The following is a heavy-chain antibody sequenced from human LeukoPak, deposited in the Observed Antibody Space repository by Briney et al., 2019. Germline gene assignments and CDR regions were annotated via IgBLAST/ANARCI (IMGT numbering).Heavy chain of an antibody. D-gene: IGHD2-15*01. CDR2: VSGGGSTT. Sequence: GGSLRLSCAASGFTFSSYAMSWVRQAPGKGLEWLSSVSGGGSTTYYADSVKGRLTISRDNSNNTVYLQMNSLRVDDTAVYYCAKPHTPYCSGGACYLFDYWGQGTLVTVSS. CDR3: AKPHTPYCSGGACYLFDY. J-gene: IGHJ4*02. CDR1: GFTFSSYA. V-gene: IGHV3-23*01.